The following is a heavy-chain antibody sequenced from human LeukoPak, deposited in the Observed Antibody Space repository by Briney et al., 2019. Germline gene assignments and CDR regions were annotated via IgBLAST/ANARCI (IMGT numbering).Heavy chain of an antibody. V-gene: IGHV3-30*04. J-gene: IGHJ3*02. Sequence: PGRSLRLSCAASGFTFSSYAMHWVRQAPGKGLEWVAVISYDGSNKYYADSVKGRFTISRDNSKNTLYLQMNSLRAEDTAVYYCARDGFYCSSTSCYLQFDAFDIWGQGTMVTVSP. CDR2: ISYDGSNK. CDR1: GFTFSSYA. D-gene: IGHD2-2*01. CDR3: ARDGFYCSSTSCYLQFDAFDI.